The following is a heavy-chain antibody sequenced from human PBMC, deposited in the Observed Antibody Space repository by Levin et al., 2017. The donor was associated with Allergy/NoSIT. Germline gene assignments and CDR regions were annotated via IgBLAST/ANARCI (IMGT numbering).Heavy chain of an antibody. D-gene: IGHD5-18*01. V-gene: IGHV3-23*01. CDR3: AKSRSPLRYSYGYNFDY. CDR1: GFTFSSYA. CDR2: ISGSGGST. J-gene: IGHJ4*02. Sequence: GGSLRLSCAASGFTFSSYAMSWVRQAPGKGLEWVSAISGSGGSTYYADSVKGRFTISRDNSKNTLYLQMNSLRAEDTAVYYCAKSRSPLRYSYGYNFDYWGQGTLVTVSS.